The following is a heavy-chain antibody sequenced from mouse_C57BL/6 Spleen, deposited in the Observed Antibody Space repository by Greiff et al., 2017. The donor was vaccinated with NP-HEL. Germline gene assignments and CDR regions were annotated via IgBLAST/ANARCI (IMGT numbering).Heavy chain of an antibody. CDR1: GFTFSSYA. J-gene: IGHJ4*01. V-gene: IGHV5-9-1*02. CDR3: TRANWAYYAMDY. Sequence: EVKLVESGEGLVKPGGSLKLSCAASGFTFSSYAMSWVRQTPEKRLEWVAYISSGGDYIYYADTVKGRFTISRDNARNTLYLQMSSLKSEDTAMYYCTRANWAYYAMDYWGQGTSVTVSS. D-gene: IGHD4-1*01. CDR2: ISSGGDYI.